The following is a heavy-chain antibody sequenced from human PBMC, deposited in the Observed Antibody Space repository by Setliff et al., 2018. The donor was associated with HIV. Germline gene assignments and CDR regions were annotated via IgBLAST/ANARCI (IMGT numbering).Heavy chain of an antibody. CDR3: ARTDSYTAMIWP. CDR1: GFIFSDYF. J-gene: IGHJ1*01. D-gene: IGHD3-16*01. CDR2: IGSRGTPV. V-gene: IGHV3-11*01. Sequence: GGSLRLSCEASGFIFSDYFMTWIRQAPGKGLEWISYIGSRGTPVKTADSLKGRFFVSRDNTKNSLYLQINSLSVEDTAMYFCARTDSYTAMIWPWGRGTLVTVSS.